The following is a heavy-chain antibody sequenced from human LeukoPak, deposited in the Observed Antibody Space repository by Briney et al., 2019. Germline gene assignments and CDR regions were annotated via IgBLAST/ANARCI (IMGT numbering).Heavy chain of an antibody. CDR1: GFTFSSYS. CDR3: AKSPRLNGSGSYYTFYYFAS. J-gene: IGHJ4*02. CDR2: ISSSSSTI. D-gene: IGHD3-10*01. V-gene: IGHV3-48*01. Sequence: GGSLRLSCAASGFTFSSYSMNWVRQAPGKGLEWVSYISSSSSTIYYADSVKGRFTISRDNAKNSLYLQMNSLRAEDTAVYYCAKSPRLNGSGSYYTFYYFASGGREPWSPSPQ.